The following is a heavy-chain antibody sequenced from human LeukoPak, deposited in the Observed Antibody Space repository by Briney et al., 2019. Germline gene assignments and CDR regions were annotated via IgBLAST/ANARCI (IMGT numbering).Heavy chain of an antibody. CDR2: NN. CDR1: GGAIRSGSYY. CDR3: ARDLMYSSGPVHPGHDAFDI. V-gene: IGHV4-61*02. J-gene: IGHJ3*02. Sequence: SQTLSLTCIVSGGAIRSGSYYWSWIRQPAGKGLEWIGRNNNYNPSLKSRVTISVDSSKNQFSLKLSSVTAADTAVYYCARDLMYSSGPVHPGHDAFDIWGQGTMVTVSS. D-gene: IGHD6-19*01.